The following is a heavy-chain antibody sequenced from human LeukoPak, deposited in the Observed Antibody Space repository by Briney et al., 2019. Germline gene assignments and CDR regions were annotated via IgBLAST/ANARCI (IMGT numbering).Heavy chain of an antibody. CDR1: GFTFSTYT. Sequence: EGSLRLSCAASGFTFSTYTMNWVRQAPGKGLEWVSYISDSSSIIYYADSVKGRFTISRDNAKNSLYLQMNSLRAEDTAMYYCARGPYGDYVDAFEIWGQGTMVTVSS. D-gene: IGHD4-17*01. V-gene: IGHV3-48*01. CDR3: ARGPYGDYVDAFEI. CDR2: ISDSSSII. J-gene: IGHJ3*02.